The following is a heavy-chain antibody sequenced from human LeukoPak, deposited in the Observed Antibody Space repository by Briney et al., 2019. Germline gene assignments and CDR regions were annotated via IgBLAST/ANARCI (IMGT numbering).Heavy chain of an antibody. D-gene: IGHD2-15*01. J-gene: IGHJ3*02. CDR3: ARYSLYCSGGSCYPDAFDI. CDR1: GGSFSGYY. V-gene: IGHV4-34*01. Sequence: SETLSLTCAVYGGSFSGYYWSWIRQPPGKGLEWIGEINHSGSTNYNPSLKSRVTISVDTSKNQFSLKLSSVTAADTAVYYCARYSLYCSGGSCYPDAFDIWGQGTMVTVSS. CDR2: INHSGST.